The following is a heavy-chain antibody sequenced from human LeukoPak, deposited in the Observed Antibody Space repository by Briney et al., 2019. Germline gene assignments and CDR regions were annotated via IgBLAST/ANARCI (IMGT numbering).Heavy chain of an antibody. Sequence: GRSLRLSCAASGFTFSSYAMHWVRQAPGKGLEWVAVISYDGSNKYYADSVKGRFTISRDNSKNTLYLQMNSLRAEDTAVYYCARDLSGQWLLPPRVWGRGTLVTVSS. CDR3: ARDLSGQWLLPPRV. CDR2: ISYDGSNK. J-gene: IGHJ4*02. D-gene: IGHD5-12*01. V-gene: IGHV3-30-3*01. CDR1: GFTFSSYA.